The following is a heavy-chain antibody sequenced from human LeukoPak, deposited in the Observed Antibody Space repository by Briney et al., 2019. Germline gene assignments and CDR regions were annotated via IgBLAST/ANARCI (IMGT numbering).Heavy chain of an antibody. CDR3: ARAGGSSWGDY. J-gene: IGHJ4*02. D-gene: IGHD6-13*01. V-gene: IGHV3-7*01. CDR1: GFTFSSYW. CDR2: IKQDGTEK. Sequence: GGSLRLSWAASGFTFSSYWMTWFRQAPGKGLEWVANIKQDGTEKYYVDSVKGRFTISRDNAKNSLYLQMNSLRADDTAVYYCARAGGSSWGDYWGQGTLVAVSS.